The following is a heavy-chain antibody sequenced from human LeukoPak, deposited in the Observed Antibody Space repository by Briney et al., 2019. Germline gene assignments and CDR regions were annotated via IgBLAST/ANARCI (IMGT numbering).Heavy chain of an antibody. Sequence: HSGGSLRLSCAASGFTFSSYAMSWVRQAPGKGLEWVSAISGSGGSTYYADSVKGRFTISRDNSKNTLYLQMNSLRAEDTAVYYCGKETLAHYYGSGSYSDYWGQGTLVTVSS. V-gene: IGHV3-23*01. CDR2: ISGSGGST. J-gene: IGHJ4*02. CDR3: GKETLAHYYGSGSYSDY. D-gene: IGHD3-10*01. CDR1: GFTFSSYA.